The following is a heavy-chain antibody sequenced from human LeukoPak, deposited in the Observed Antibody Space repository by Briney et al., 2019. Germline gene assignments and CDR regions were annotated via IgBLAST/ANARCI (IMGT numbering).Heavy chain of an antibody. Sequence: TPSETLSLTCAVYGGSFSGYYWSWIRQPPGKGLEWIGEINHSGSTNYNPSLKSRVTISVDTSKNQFSLKLSSVTAADTAVYYCARDGPGGGLDYWGQGTLVTVSS. J-gene: IGHJ4*02. D-gene: IGHD3-10*01. V-gene: IGHV4-34*01. CDR3: ARDGPGGGLDY. CDR1: GGSFSGYY. CDR2: INHSGST.